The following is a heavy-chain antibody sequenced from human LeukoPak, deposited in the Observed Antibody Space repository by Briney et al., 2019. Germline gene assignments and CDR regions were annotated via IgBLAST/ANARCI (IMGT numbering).Heavy chain of an antibody. J-gene: IGHJ4*02. D-gene: IGHD3-10*01. Sequence: PGGSLRLSCAASGFTFSSYAMSWVRQAPGKGLEWVSTISGSGGSTDYADSVKGRFTISRDNSKNTLYLQMNSLRAEDTAVYYCAKTHLITMVRGVIIYFDYWGQGTLVTVSS. CDR2: ISGSGGST. CDR3: AKTHLITMVRGVIIYFDY. V-gene: IGHV3-23*01. CDR1: GFTFSSYA.